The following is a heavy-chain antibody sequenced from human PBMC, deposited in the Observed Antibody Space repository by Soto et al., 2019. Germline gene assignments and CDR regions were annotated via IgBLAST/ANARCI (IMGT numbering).Heavy chain of an antibody. Sequence: PSETLSLTCSVSGGSISSGDYYWTWIRQPPGKGLEWIGYIHYSGTTYYNPSLKSRVTISVDTSKNQFSLKLSSVTAADTAVYFCARDKSLTTDFDYWGQGTLVTVSS. D-gene: IGHD3-22*01. J-gene: IGHJ4*02. CDR3: ARDKSLTTDFDY. CDR2: IHYSGTT. CDR1: GGSISSGDYY. V-gene: IGHV4-30-4*01.